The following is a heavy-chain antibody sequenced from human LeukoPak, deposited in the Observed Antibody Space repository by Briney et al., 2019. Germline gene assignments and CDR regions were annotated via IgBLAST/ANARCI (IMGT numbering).Heavy chain of an antibody. V-gene: IGHV3-23*01. CDR3: ARDTGVGEVHRNIFDP. CDR2: ISGGGGST. CDR1: GFTFSTYA. D-gene: IGHD3-10*01. J-gene: IGHJ5*02. Sequence: GGSLRLSCAASGFTFSTYAMSWVRQAPGKGLEWVSSISGGGGSTYYPDSVKGRFTISRDNSKNTLSLQMNSLRVDDTAIYYCARDTGVGEVHRNIFDPWGQGTLVAVSA.